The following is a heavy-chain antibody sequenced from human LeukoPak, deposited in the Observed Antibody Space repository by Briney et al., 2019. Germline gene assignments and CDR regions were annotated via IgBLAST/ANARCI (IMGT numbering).Heavy chain of an antibody. D-gene: IGHD6-19*01. Sequence: SVKVSCKASGGTFSSYAISWVRQAPGQGLEWMGGIIPIFGTANYAQKFQGRVTITTDESTSTAYMELSSLRSEDTAVYYCARESVNLARSSGWYGIEGYWGQGTLVTVSS. CDR1: GGTFSSYA. J-gene: IGHJ4*02. V-gene: IGHV1-69*05. CDR2: IIPIFGTA. CDR3: ARESVNLARSSGWYGIEGY.